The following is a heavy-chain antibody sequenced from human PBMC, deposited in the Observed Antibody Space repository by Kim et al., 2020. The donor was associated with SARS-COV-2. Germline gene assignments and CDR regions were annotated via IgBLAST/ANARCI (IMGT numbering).Heavy chain of an antibody. CDR3: AKFDGVAVAIFYYYGMDV. Sequence: VKGRLTISRDNSKNTLYLKMNRLRAEDTAVYYCAKFDGVAVAIFYYYGMDVWGQGTTVTVSS. J-gene: IGHJ6*02. D-gene: IGHD6-19*01. V-gene: IGHV3-23*01.